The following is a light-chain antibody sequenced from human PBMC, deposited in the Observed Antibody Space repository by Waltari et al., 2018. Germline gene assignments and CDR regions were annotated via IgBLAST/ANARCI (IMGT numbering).Light chain of an antibody. Sequence: CRASQSVTRALAWYQQKPGQAPRLLIYGASNRATGIPDRFSGSGSGTDFSLTISRLEPEDFAVYYCQHYVRLPATFGQGTKVEIK. CDR1: QSVTRAL. CDR2: GAS. V-gene: IGKV3-20*01. J-gene: IGKJ1*01. CDR3: QHYVRLPAT.